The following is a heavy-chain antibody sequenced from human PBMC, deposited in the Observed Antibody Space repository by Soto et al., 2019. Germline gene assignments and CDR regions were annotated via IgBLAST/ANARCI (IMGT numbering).Heavy chain of an antibody. CDR1: GFTFSGYG. Sequence: QVELVESGGGVVQTGRALRLSCAASGFTFSGYGMHWVRQAPGKGLEWVAVISSDGSIKYYADSVKGRFTISRDNSKKTLYLQMNSLRAEDTAVYYCAKDSGSGNYFDYWGQGTLLTVSP. CDR3: AKDSGSGNYFDY. D-gene: IGHD3-10*01. V-gene: IGHV3-30*18. CDR2: ISSDGSIK. J-gene: IGHJ4*02.